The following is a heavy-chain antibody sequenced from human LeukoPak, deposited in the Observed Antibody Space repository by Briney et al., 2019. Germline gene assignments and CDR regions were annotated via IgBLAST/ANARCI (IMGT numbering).Heavy chain of an antibody. CDR3: ARDGQQLGF. Sequence: GGSLRLSCAASGFTFGSYWMSWVRQAPGKGLEWVANIKQDGSEKYYVDSVKGRFTISRDNAENSLYLQMNSLRAEDTAVYHCARDGQQLGFWGQGTLVTVSS. D-gene: IGHD6-13*01. V-gene: IGHV3-7*04. CDR2: IKQDGSEK. J-gene: IGHJ4*02. CDR1: GFTFGSYW.